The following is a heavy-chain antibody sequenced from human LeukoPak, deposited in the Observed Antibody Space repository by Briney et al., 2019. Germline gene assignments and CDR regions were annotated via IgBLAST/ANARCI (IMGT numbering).Heavy chain of an antibody. CDR3: ARVLSTYYYDSSGDAFDI. V-gene: IGHV1-2*02. CDR2: INPNSGGT. D-gene: IGHD3-22*01. J-gene: IGHJ3*02. CDR1: GYAFTGYY. Sequence: ASVKVSCKASGYAFTGYYMHWVRQAPGQGLEWMGWINPNSGGTNYAQKFQGRVTMTRDTSISTAYMELSRLRSDDTAVYYCARVLSTYYYDSSGDAFDIWGQGTMVTVSS.